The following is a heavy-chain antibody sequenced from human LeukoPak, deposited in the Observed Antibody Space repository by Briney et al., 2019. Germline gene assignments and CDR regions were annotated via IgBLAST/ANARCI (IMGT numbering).Heavy chain of an antibody. J-gene: IGHJ4*02. CDR1: SGSISSYY. Sequence: KPSETLSLTCTVSSGSISSYYWSWIRQPPGKGLEWIGYVYYSGSANYNPSLKSRVTISVDTSKNQFSLELSSVTAADTAVYYCARHEKLGQFDYWGQGTLVTVSS. V-gene: IGHV4-59*08. D-gene: IGHD3-10*01. CDR2: VYYSGSA. CDR3: ARHEKLGQFDY.